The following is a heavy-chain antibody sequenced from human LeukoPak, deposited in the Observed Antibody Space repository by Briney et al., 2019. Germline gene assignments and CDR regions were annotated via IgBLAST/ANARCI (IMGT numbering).Heavy chain of an antibody. CDR2: TFGGGSDT. Sequence: GESLKISCKASGYNFNYQWIGWGRQRPGKGLGWVGITFGGGSDTKYSPAFQGLVTISADKSISTAYLQWSSLKASDTAMYYCARLRGYSGYVPFDYWGQGTLVTVSS. CDR1: GYNFNYQW. V-gene: IGHV5-51*01. D-gene: IGHD5-12*01. J-gene: IGHJ4*02. CDR3: ARLRGYSGYVPFDY.